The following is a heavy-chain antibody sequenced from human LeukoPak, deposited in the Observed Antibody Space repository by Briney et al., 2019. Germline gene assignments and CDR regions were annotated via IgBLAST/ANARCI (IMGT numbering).Heavy chain of an antibody. J-gene: IGHJ4*02. D-gene: IGHD4-17*01. V-gene: IGHV3-23*01. CDR2: ISGSGGST. CDR1: GVTFSSYA. Sequence: TGGSLRLSCAASGVTFSSYAMSWVRQAPGKGLEWVSAISGSGGSTYYADSVKGRFTISRDNSKNTLYLQMNSLRAEDTAVYYCAKDMRSYGDYSKFDYWGQGTLVTVSS. CDR3: AKDMRSYGDYSKFDY.